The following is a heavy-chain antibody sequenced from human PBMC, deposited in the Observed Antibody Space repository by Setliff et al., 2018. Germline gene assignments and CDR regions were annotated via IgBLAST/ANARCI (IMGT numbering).Heavy chain of an antibody. CDR3: TGGAGWLITS. D-gene: IGHD3-16*01. J-gene: IGHJ5*02. CDR2: IKQDGSQK. CDR1: GFTFSSYA. Sequence: GGSLRLSCAAFGFTFSSYAMHWVRQAPGKGLEWVATIKQDGSQKYYVDSVKGRFTISRDNAKNSLFLQMDSLRDEDTAVYYCTGGAGWLITSWGQGTLVTVSS. V-gene: IGHV3-7*01.